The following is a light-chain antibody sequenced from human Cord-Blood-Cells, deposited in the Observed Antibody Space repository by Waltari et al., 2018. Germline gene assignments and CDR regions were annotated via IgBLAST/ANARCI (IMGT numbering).Light chain of an antibody. V-gene: IGLV6-57*02. CDR2: EDN. Sequence: NFMLTQPHSVSESPGKTVTISCTGSSGSIASNYVQWYQQRPGSAPTTVIYEDNQRPSGVPYRFSGSIDSSSNSASLTISGLKTEDEADYYCQSYDSSNRVFGGGTKLTVL. J-gene: IGLJ3*02. CDR1: SGSIASNY. CDR3: QSYDSSNRV.